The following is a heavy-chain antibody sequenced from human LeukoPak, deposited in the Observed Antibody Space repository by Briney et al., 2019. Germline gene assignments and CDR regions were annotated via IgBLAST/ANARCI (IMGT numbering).Heavy chain of an antibody. D-gene: IGHD1-26*01. CDR3: ARALREWELPENYYFDY. J-gene: IGHJ4*02. V-gene: IGHV3-66*01. CDR2: IYSGGST. Sequence: GGSLRLSCAASGFTVSSNYMSWVRQAPGKGLEWVSVIYSGGSTYYADSVKGRFTISRDNSKNTLYLQMNSLRAEDTAVYYCARALREWELPENYYFDYWGQGTLVTVSS. CDR1: GFTVSSNY.